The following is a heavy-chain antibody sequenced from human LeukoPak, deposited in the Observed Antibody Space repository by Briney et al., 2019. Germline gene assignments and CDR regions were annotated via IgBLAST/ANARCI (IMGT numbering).Heavy chain of an antibody. CDR3: ARAPSSGRTTYYYMDV. J-gene: IGHJ6*03. CDR2: INPNSGGT. Sequence: RGASVKVSCKTSGYTFTGYYMHWVRQAPGQGLEWMGWINPNSGGTNYAQKFQGRVTMTRDTSISTAYMELSRLRSDDTAVYYCARAPSSGRTTYYYMDVWGKGTTVTISS. D-gene: IGHD6-19*01. CDR1: GYTFTGYY. V-gene: IGHV1-2*02.